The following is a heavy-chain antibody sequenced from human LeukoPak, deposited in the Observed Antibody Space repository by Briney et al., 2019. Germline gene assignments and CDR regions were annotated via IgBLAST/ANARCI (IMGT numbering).Heavy chain of an antibody. CDR1: GFTFSSYE. Sequence: GGSLRLSCAASGFTFSSYEMNWVRQAPGKGLEWVSYISSSGSTIYYADSVKGRFTISRDNAKNSLYLQMNSLRAEDTAVYYCARDPYSGSRHFDYWGQGTLVTVSS. V-gene: IGHV3-48*03. CDR2: ISSSGSTI. J-gene: IGHJ4*02. CDR3: ARDPYSGSRHFDY. D-gene: IGHD1-26*01.